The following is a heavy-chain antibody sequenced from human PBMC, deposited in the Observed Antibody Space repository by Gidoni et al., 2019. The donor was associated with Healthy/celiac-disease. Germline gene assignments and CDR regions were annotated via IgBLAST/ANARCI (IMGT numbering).Heavy chain of an antibody. CDR1: GYTSTGYY. D-gene: IGHD3-3*01. CDR3: ARKGTNVYYDFWSGYYREYYFDY. V-gene: IGHV1-2*04. J-gene: IGHJ4*02. CDR2: INPNSGGT. Sequence: QVQLVQTGAEVKKPRASVQVSCQASGYTSTGYYLHWARQAPGQGLERMGWINPNSGGTNYAQKFKGWVTMTRDTSISTAYMELSRLRSDDTAVYCCARKGTNVYYDFWSGYYREYYFDYWGQGTLVTVSS.